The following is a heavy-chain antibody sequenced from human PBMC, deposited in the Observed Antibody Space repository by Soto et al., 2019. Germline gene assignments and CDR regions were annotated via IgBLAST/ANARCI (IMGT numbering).Heavy chain of an antibody. CDR2: VKSKTDGGTT. CDR1: GFMCSNAW. Sequence: GGSQRLSCAAAGFMCSNAWINWVRQAPGKGLEWVGRVKSKTDGGTTDFAAPVKGRFAIPRDDSKNMVYLEMNSLKTEDTAIYYCTTDSYMTNIIVRFDYWGHGTLVTVSS. V-gene: IGHV3-15*07. CDR3: TTDSYMTNIIVRFDY. D-gene: IGHD4-17*01. J-gene: IGHJ4*01.